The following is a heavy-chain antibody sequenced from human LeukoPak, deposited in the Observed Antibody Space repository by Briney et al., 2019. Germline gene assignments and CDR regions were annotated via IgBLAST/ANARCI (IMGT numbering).Heavy chain of an antibody. CDR2: INPIGGST. J-gene: IGHJ4*02. CDR3: ARGDGDYTFSFDH. V-gene: IGHV1-46*01. Sequence: ASVKVSCKASGYTFTSYYMHWVRQAPGQGLEWMGIINPIGGSTRYAQKFQGRVTMTRDTSTSTVYMQLSSLRSEDTAVYYCARGDGDYTFSFDHWGQGTLVTVSS. CDR1: GYTFTSYY. D-gene: IGHD4-17*01.